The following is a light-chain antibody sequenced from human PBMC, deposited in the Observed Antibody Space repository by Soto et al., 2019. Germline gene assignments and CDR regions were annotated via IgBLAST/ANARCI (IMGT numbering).Light chain of an antibody. CDR2: EGN. J-gene: IGLJ1*01. CDR1: SSDVGSYNL. CDR3: CSYAGSSSSRV. Sequence: QSALTQPASVSGSLGQSITISCTGTSSDVGSYNLVSWYQQHPGKAPKLIIYEGNERPSGVSDRFSGSKSGNTASLTISCLQAEDEADYYCCSYAGSSSSRVFGTGTKVTGL. V-gene: IGLV2-23*01.